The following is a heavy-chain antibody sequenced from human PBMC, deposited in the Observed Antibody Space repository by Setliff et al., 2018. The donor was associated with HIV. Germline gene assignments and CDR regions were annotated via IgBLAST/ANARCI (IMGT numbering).Heavy chain of an antibody. D-gene: IGHD4-17*01. Sequence: ASVKVSCKASGYTFTGYYMHWVRQAPGQGLEWMGWISTFDGNTDYAQNVQDRVTMTTDTSTSTVYMELRSLRSDDTAVYYCARVPGDYGDNPMDYWGQGTLVTVSS. J-gene: IGHJ4*02. CDR1: GYTFTGYY. V-gene: IGHV1-18*04. CDR2: ISTFDGNT. CDR3: ARVPGDYGDNPMDY.